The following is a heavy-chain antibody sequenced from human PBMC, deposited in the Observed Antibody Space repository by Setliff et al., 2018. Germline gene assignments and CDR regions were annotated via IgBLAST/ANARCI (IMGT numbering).Heavy chain of an antibody. D-gene: IGHD3-22*01. CDR2: IYIGGSA. CDR3: ARYDSSGYSETYYFDY. CDR1: GGSISSYY. V-gene: IGHV4-4*07. J-gene: IGHJ4*02. Sequence: PSETLSLTCTVSGGSISSYYWSWIRQPAGKGLEWIGHIYIGGSANSNPSLKSRVTMSIDTSKNQFSLMLYSVTAAATAIYYCARYDSSGYSETYYFDYWGQGTLVTVSS.